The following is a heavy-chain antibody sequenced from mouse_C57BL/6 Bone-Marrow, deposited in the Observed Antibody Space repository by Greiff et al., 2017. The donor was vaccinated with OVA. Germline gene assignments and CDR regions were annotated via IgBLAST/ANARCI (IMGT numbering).Heavy chain of an antibody. CDR1: GYTFTSYG. J-gene: IGHJ4*01. Sequence: VQLKESGAELVRPGSSVKMSCKPSGYTFTSYGINWVKQRPGQGLEWIGYIYIGNGYTEYNEKFKGKATLTSDTSSSTAYMQLSSLTSEDSAIYFCAKNYGSSPPYYYAMDYWGQGTSVTVSS. CDR2: IYIGNGYT. V-gene: IGHV1-58*01. CDR3: AKNYGSSPPYYYAMDY. D-gene: IGHD1-1*01.